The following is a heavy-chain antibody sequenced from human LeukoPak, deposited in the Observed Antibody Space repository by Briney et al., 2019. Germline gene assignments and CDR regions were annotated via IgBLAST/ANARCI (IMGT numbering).Heavy chain of an antibody. J-gene: IGHJ4*02. D-gene: IGHD3-22*01. CDR1: GGSFSGYY. V-gene: IGHV4-34*01. CDR2: INHSGST. CDR3: ASLYYYDSSGYYAFDY. Sequence: PSETLSLTCAVYGGSFSGYYWSWIRQPPGKGLEWIGEINHSGSTNYNPPLKSRVTISVDTSKNQFSLKLSSVTAADTAVYYCASLYYYDSSGYYAFDYWGQGTLVTVSS.